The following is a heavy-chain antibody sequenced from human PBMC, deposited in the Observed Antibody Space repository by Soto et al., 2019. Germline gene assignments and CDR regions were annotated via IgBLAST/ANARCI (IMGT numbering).Heavy chain of an antibody. V-gene: IGHV3-53*04. CDR1: GFTVSSNY. CDR2: IYSGGST. CDR3: ARLISSWYVHYYYYMDV. J-gene: IGHJ6*03. D-gene: IGHD6-13*01. Sequence: GGSLRLSCAASGFTVSSNYMSWVRQAPGKGLEWVSVIYSGGSTYYADSVKGRFTISRHNSKNTLYLQMNSLRAEDTAVYYCARLISSWYVHYYYYMDVWGKGTTVTVSS.